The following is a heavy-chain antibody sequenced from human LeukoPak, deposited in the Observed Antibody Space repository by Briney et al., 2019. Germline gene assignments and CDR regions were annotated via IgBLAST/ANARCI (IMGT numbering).Heavy chain of an antibody. V-gene: IGHV4-39*03. J-gene: IGHJ4*02. Sequence: SETLSLTCTVSGGSISSSSYYWGWIRQPPGKGLEWIGSIYYSGSTYYNPSLKSRVTISVDTSKNQFSLKLSSVTAADTAVYYFCRNPRGREDDYWGQGTLVTVSS. CDR3: CRNPRGREDDY. CDR1: GGSISSSSYY. CDR2: IYYSGST. D-gene: IGHD3-10*01.